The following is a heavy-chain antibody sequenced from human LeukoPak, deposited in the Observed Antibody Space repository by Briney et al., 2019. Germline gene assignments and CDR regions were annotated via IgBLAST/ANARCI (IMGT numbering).Heavy chain of an antibody. Sequence: GASVKVSCKASGYTFTSYDINWVRQATGQGLEWVGWMNPNSGNTGYAQKFQGRVTITRNTSISTAYMELSSLRSEDTAVYYCARIGGTTGTNQGDYWGQGILVSVSS. CDR2: MNPNSGNT. CDR3: ARIGGTTGTNQGDY. V-gene: IGHV1-8*03. D-gene: IGHD1-1*01. J-gene: IGHJ4*02. CDR1: GYTFTSYD.